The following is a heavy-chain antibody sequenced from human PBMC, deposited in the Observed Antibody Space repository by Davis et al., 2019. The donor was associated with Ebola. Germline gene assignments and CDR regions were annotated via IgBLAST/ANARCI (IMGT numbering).Heavy chain of an antibody. D-gene: IGHD2-21*02. CDR1: GFRFSTYT. J-gene: IGHJ2*01. Sequence: GESLKISCAASGFRFSTYTMNRVRQAPGKGLEWVSFISSSSNYIYYADSVKGRSTVSRDNAKNALYLQMNSLRAEDTAVYYCVRDPALVVTGGGWFFGLWGRGTLVTVSS. CDR2: ISSSSNYI. CDR3: VRDPALVVTGGGWFFGL. V-gene: IGHV3-21*01.